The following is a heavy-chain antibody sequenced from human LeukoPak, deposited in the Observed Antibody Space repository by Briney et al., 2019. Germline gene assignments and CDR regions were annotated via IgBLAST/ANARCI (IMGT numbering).Heavy chain of an antibody. CDR3: ARTFGIAAANDAFDI. CDR2: IWYDGSNK. CDR1: GFTFSSYG. D-gene: IGHD6-13*01. J-gene: IGHJ3*02. V-gene: IGHV3-33*01. Sequence: GRSLRLSCAASGFTFSSYGMHWVRQAPGKGLEWVAVIWYDGSNKYYADSVKGRFTISRDNSKNTLYLQMNSLRAEDTAVYYCARTFGIAAANDAFDIWGQGTMVTVSS.